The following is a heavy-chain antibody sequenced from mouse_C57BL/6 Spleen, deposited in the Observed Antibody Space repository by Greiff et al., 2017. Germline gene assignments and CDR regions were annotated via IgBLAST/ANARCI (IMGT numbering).Heavy chain of an antibody. CDR3: ARYDSDGDSDFDV. CDR2: IYPGSGST. J-gene: IGHJ1*03. CDR1: GYTFTSYW. D-gene: IGHD2-4*01. V-gene: IGHV1-55*01. Sequence: QVQLQQPGAELVKPGASVKMSCKASGYTFTSYWITWVKQRPGQGLEWIGDIYPGSGSTNYNEKFKSKATLTVDTSSSTAYMQLSRLTSADAAVYDCARYDSDGDSDFDVWGTGTTVTVSS.